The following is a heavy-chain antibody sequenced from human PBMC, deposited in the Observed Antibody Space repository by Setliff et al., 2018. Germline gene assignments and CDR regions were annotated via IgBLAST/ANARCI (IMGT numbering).Heavy chain of an antibody. D-gene: IGHD2-2*02. CDR2: IYDSGKT. V-gene: IGHV4-39*01. CDR1: GDSISSFSYY. J-gene: IGHJ4*02. Sequence: ASETLSLTCTVPGDSISSFSYYWGWIRQPPGKGLEWIGTIYDSGKTYYNPSLKSRVTISVDTSKNQFSLKLNSVTAADTGVYYCASCRFQVPYNYWGQGTLVTV. CDR3: ASCRFQVPYNY.